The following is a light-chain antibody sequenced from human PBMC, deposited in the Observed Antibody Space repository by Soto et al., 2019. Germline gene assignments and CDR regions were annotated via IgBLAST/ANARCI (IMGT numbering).Light chain of an antibody. CDR2: DVS. Sequence: QSVLTQPASVYGSPGQSVTISCNGTSSDVGTYNHVSWYQQHPGKAPKLMIYDVSNRPSGVSNRFSGSKSGNTASLTISGLQAEDEADYYCSSYTTSKTAVFGGGTQLTVL. CDR1: SSDVGTYNH. CDR3: SSYTTSKTAV. V-gene: IGLV2-14*03. J-gene: IGLJ7*01.